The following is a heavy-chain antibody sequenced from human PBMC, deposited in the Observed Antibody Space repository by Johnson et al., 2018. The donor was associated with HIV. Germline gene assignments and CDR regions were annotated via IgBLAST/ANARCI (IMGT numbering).Heavy chain of an antibody. CDR1: GFAFSSYA. CDR2: ISYDGRDA. Sequence: EQLEESGGGVVQPGTSLRLSCTASGFAFSSYALHWVRQAPGKGLEWVAVISYDGRDAYYADSVKGRFTSSRDNSKNTLYLQMNSLRPEDSAVYYCATLWFGEVSVYDAFDIWGQGTMVTVSS. V-gene: IGHV3-30*04. CDR3: ATLWFGEVSVYDAFDI. J-gene: IGHJ3*02. D-gene: IGHD3-10*01.